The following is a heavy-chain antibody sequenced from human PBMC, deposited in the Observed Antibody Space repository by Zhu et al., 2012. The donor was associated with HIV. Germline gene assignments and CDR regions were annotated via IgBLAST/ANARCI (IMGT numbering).Heavy chain of an antibody. CDR3: ARQVQYRLLDH. CDR2: VHHSGST. V-gene: IGHV4-38-2*01. Sequence: QVQLQESGPGLVKPSGTLSLTCAVSGYSISRSYYWGWVRQPPGKGLEWIGSVHHSGSTYYNPSLRSRVTISVDTSKNQFSLKMTSVTPADTAVYYCARQVQYRLLDHWGQGTLVTVSS. J-gene: IGHJ4*02. D-gene: IGHD2-2*01. CDR1: GYSISRSYY.